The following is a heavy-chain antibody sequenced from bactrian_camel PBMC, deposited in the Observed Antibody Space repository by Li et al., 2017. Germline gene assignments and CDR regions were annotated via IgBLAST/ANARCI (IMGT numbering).Heavy chain of an antibody. D-gene: IGHD3*01. J-gene: IGHJ4*01. V-gene: IGHV3S53*01. CDR3: KTGGPCPNCGGGYCSADTG. Sequence: VPLVESGGGSVQAGGSLRLSCTARGFTSNTCGMGWYRQAAGKQREWVSSISTDGTTGYEDSVKGRFTISKDKAKDTLYLQMNRLKPEDTAMYYCKTGGPCPNCGGGYCSADTGWGQGTQVTVS. CDR2: ISTDGTT. CDR1: GFTSNTCG.